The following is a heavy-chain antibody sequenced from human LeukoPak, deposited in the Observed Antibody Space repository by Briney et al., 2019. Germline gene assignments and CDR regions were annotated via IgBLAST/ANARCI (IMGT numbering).Heavy chain of an antibody. V-gene: IGHV3-7*01. CDR1: GFTFSMSW. J-gene: IGHJ5*02. D-gene: IGHD3-22*01. CDR2: IKEDGGEK. CDR3: AKDAADYYDSSGYPGTNWFDP. Sequence: PGGSLRLPCAASGFTFSMSWMAWVRQAPGKGLEWVANIKEDGGEKNYVDSVKGRFTISRDNARNSLYLQLNSLRVEDTAVYYCAKDAADYYDSSGYPGTNWFDPWGQGTLVTVSS.